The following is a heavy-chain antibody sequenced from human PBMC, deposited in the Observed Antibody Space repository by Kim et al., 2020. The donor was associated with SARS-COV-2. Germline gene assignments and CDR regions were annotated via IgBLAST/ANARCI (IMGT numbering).Heavy chain of an antibody. CDR1: GRSISSYY. J-gene: IGHJ3*02. CDR2: IYYSGST. Sequence: SETLSLTCTVSGRSISSYYWSWIRQPPGKGLEWIGYIYYSGSTNYNPSLKSRVTISVDTSKNQFSLKLSSVTAADTAVYYCARRGLGYCSSTSCFEAFDIWGQGTMVTVSS. CDR3: ARRGLGYCSSTSCFEAFDI. D-gene: IGHD2-2*01. V-gene: IGHV4-59*08.